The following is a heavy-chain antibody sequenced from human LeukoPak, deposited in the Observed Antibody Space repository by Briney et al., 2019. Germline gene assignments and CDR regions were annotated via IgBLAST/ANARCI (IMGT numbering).Heavy chain of an antibody. CDR1: GFTFSSYA. V-gene: IGHV3-23*01. D-gene: IGHD1-1*01. J-gene: IGHJ5*02. CDR2: ISGSGGST. CDR3: ANAPGDLDWFDP. Sequence: GGSLRLSCAASGFTFSSYAMSWVRQAPGKGLEWVSAISGSGGSTYYADSVKGRFTISRDNSKNTLYLQMNSLRAEDTAVYYCANAPGDLDWFDPWGQGTLVTVSS.